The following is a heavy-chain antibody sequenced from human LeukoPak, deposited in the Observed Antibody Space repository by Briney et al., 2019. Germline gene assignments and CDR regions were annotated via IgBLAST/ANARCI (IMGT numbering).Heavy chain of an antibody. J-gene: IGHJ4*02. Sequence: KPGGSLRLSCAASGFTFSNAWMSWVRQAPGKGLEWVGRIKRKTDGGTTDYAAPVKGRFTISRDDSKNTLYLQMNSLKTEDTAVYYCTTDLFLDKYSYGHPVCWGQGTLVTVSS. CDR3: TTDLFLDKYSYGHPVC. CDR2: IKRKTDGGTT. CDR1: GFTFSNAW. D-gene: IGHD5-18*01. V-gene: IGHV3-15*01.